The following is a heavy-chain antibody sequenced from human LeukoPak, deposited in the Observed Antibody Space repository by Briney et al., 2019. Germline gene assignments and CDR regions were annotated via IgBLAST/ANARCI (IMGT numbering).Heavy chain of an antibody. CDR2: INPDGNKK. Sequence: GGSLRLSCAVSGLTFSSSWMDWARQAPGKGLEWVASINPDGNKKYSADSVKGRFAISRDNAENSLYLQMNSLRVEDTAFYYCARDLAYSRLDYWGQGMLVTVSS. CDR1: GLTFSSSW. V-gene: IGHV3-7*01. J-gene: IGHJ4*02. D-gene: IGHD5-18*01. CDR3: ARDLAYSRLDY.